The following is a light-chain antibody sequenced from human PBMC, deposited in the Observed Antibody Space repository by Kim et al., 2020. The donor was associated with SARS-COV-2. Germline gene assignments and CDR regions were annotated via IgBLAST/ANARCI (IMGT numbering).Light chain of an antibody. CDR3: QQYIRSPYS. V-gene: IGKV3-20*01. CDR2: DAS. Sequence: LSPGERATPSCRASQRISSNYLAWYQHKPGQAPRLLIHDASSRATGIPDRFSGSGSGTDFTLTISRLEPEDFAVYYCQQYIRSPYSFGQGTKLEI. CDR1: QRISSNY. J-gene: IGKJ2*03.